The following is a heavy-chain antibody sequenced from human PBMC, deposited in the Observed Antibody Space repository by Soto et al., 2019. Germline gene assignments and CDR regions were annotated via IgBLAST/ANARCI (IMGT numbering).Heavy chain of an antibody. J-gene: IGHJ3*02. CDR2: INPSGGST. Sequence: ASVKVSCKASGYTFTSYYMHWVRQAPGQGLEWMGIINPSGGSTSYAQKFQGRVTMTRDTSTSTVYMKLSSLRSEDTAVYYCARPQGELDAFDIWGQGTMVTVSS. CDR1: GYTFTSYY. D-gene: IGHD1-7*01. V-gene: IGHV1-46*01. CDR3: ARPQGELDAFDI.